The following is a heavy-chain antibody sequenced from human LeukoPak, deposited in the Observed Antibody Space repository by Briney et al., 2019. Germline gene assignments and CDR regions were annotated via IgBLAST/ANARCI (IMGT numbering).Heavy chain of an antibody. J-gene: IGHJ4*02. CDR3: VRDRGYSTFDY. V-gene: IGHV3-7*01. D-gene: IGHD4-23*01. CDR2: MKEDGGEI. CDR1: GFPFSNYW. Sequence: GGSLSLSCAGSGFPFSNYWMAWVRQAPGRGLEWVANMKEDGGEINYVDSVKGRFTISRDNAKNSLDLQMSSVRVDDTAVYYCVRDRGYSTFDYWGQGTLVIVSS.